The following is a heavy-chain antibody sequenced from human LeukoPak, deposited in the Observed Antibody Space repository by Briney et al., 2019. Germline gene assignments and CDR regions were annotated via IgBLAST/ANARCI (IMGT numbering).Heavy chain of an antibody. D-gene: IGHD2-2*01. Sequence: GGSLRLSCAASGFTFSTYRMNWVRQAPGKGLVWVSRVNGDGTSTSYADSVQGRFTISRDNAKNTLYLYMNSLRGDDTAIYFCVRSCSSGSCYGYKDYWGQGTLVTVSS. CDR3: VRSCSSGSCYGYKDY. CDR2: VNGDGTST. V-gene: IGHV3-74*01. CDR1: GFTFSTYR. J-gene: IGHJ4*02.